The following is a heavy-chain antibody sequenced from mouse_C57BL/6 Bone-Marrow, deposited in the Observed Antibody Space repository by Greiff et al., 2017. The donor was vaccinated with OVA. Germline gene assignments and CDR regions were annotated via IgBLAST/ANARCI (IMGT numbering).Heavy chain of an antibody. V-gene: IGHV3-6*01. D-gene: IGHD1-1*01. CDR3: ARGDYYGSSYWYFDV. CDR1: GYSITSGYY. CDR2: ISYDGSN. J-gene: IGHJ1*03. Sequence: EESGPGLVKPSQSLSLTCSVTGYSITSGYYWNWIRQFPGNKLEWMGYISYDGSNNYNPSLKNRISITRDTSKNQFFLKLNSVTTEDTATYYCARGDYYGSSYWYFDVWGTGTTVTVSS.